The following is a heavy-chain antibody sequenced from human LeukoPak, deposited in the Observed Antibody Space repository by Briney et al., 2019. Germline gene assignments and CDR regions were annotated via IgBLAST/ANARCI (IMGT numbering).Heavy chain of an antibody. CDR2: IYYGGST. CDR3: ARADYDILTGYYLDY. V-gene: IGHV4-31*03. D-gene: IGHD3-9*01. Sequence: SETLSLTCTVSGGSISSGRYYWNWIRQHPGKGLEWIGFIYYGGSTNYNPSLKSRVIISLDTSKNQFSLKLSPVTAADTAVYYCARADYDILTGYYLDYWGQGTLVTVSS. J-gene: IGHJ4*02. CDR1: GGSISSGRYY.